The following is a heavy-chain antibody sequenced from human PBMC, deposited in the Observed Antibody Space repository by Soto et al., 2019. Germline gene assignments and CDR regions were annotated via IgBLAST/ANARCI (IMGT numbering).Heavy chain of an antibody. D-gene: IGHD2-2*01. J-gene: IGHJ5*02. Sequence: QVQLVQSGGEAKRPGASVKVSCKTSGYTLSNYGITWVRQAPGQPLELLEWISLYSDGTNYAQKYQGRVSMTTDTSTTTDYMELRSLRSGDTAVYYCERVVPGAEAWFGPWGQGTLVTVSS. V-gene: IGHV1-18*01. CDR1: GYTLSNYG. CDR3: ERVVPGAEAWFGP. CDR2: ISLYSDGT.